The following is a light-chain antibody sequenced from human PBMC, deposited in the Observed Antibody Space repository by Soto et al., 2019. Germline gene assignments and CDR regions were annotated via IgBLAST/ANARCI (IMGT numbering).Light chain of an antibody. CDR3: QHYGASQYT. J-gene: IGKJ2*01. CDR1: QSVTSSN. CDR2: GAS. V-gene: IGKV3-20*01. Sequence: IVLTQSPGTLSLSPGETAILSCRAGQSVTSSNLAWYQQRPGQAPRLLIYGASNRATGIAERFSGSGSGADFRLTISRLEPEDFAVYYCQHYGASQYTFGQGTKVDIK.